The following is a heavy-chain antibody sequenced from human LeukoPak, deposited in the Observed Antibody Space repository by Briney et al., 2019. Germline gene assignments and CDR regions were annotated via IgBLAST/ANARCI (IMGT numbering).Heavy chain of an antibody. Sequence: SETLSLTCTVSGVSISSYYWSWIRQPPGKGLEWIGYIYYSGSTNYNPSLKSRVTISVDTSKNQFSLKLSSVTAADTAVYYCARESDQDSSDWGQGTLVTVSS. D-gene: IGHD3-22*01. V-gene: IGHV4-59*12. CDR3: ARESDQDSSD. J-gene: IGHJ4*02. CDR1: GVSISSYY. CDR2: IYYSGST.